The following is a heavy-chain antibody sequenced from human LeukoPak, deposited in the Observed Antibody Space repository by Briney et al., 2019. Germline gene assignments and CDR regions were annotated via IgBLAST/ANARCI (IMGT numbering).Heavy chain of an antibody. CDR1: GGSISSYY. V-gene: IGHV4-59*01. CDR2: ISDAGST. CDR3: ARVPLNWGPWYFDL. J-gene: IGHJ2*01. D-gene: IGHD7-27*01. Sequence: SETLSLTCTVSGGSISSYYWSWIRQPPGREVEWLGYISDAGSTNYSPSLESRVTISIDTSKNQFSLRLSSVTTADTAMYYCARVPLNWGPWYFDLWGRGTLVTVSS.